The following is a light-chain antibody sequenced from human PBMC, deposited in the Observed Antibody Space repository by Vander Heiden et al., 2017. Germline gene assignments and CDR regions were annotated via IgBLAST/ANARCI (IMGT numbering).Light chain of an antibody. V-gene: IGKV4-1*01. Sequence: DIVMTQSPDSLAVSLGERATINCKSSQSVLYSPNNKNYLAWYQQKPGQLPKLLIYWASTRESGVPDRFSGSGSGTDFTLTISSLQAEDVAVYYCQQYCSIPLSFGGGTKVEIK. CDR1: QSVLYSPNNKNY. J-gene: IGKJ4*01. CDR2: WAS. CDR3: QQYCSIPLS.